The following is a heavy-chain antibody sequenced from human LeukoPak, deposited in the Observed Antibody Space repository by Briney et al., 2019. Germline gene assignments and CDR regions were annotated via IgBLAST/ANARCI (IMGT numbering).Heavy chain of an antibody. V-gene: IGHV3-43*02. CDR2: ISGDGDYT. CDR1: GFTFDDYA. CDR3: AKDMYSSSSSHFDY. J-gene: IGHJ4*02. Sequence: GGSLRLSCAASGFTFDDYAMHWVRQVAGKGLEWVSLISGDGDYTYYADSVKGRFTISRDNSKYSLYLQMNSLRTEDTALYYCAKDMYSSSSSHFDYWGQGTLVTVSS. D-gene: IGHD6-6*01.